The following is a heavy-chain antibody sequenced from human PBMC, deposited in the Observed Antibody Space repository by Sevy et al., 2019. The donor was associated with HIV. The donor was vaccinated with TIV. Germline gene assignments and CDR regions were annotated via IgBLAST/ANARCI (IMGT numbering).Heavy chain of an antibody. J-gene: IGHJ4*02. D-gene: IGHD6-13*01. CDR1: GFAFSSNW. Sequence: GESLKISCAASGFAFSSNWMSWVRQAPGKGLEWVANIKQDGSEKYYVDSVKGRFTISRDNAKNSLYLQMSSLRAEDTAVYYSARYSISWYVTLDQWGQGTLVTVSS. CDR3: ARYSISWYVTLDQ. CDR2: IKQDGSEK. V-gene: IGHV3-7*01.